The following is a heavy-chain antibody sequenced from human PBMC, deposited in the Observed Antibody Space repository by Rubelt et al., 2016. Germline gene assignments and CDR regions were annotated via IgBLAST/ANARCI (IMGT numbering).Heavy chain of an antibody. CDR2: IIPILGIA. Sequence: QVQLVQSGAEVKKPGSSVKVSCKASGGTFSSYAISWVRQAPGQGLEWMGRIIPILGIAKYALKFQGRGTITADKSTSSAYMGLSRLRSEDTGVYYWASDSSGWYVWGQGTLVTVSS. CDR3: ASDSSGWYV. V-gene: IGHV1-69*04. D-gene: IGHD6-19*01. CDR1: GGTFSSYA. J-gene: IGHJ4*02.